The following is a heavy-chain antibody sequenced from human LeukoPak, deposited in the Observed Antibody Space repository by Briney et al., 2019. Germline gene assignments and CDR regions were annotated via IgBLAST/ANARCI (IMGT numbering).Heavy chain of an antibody. CDR1: GFTFSSYA. D-gene: IGHD3-16*01. CDR2: ISGSGGST. CDR3: AKGYYDYVWGSYYLDY. V-gene: IGHV3-23*01. Sequence: GGSLRLSCAASGFTFSSYAMSWVRQAPGKGLEWVSAISGSGGSTYYADSVKGRFTISRDNSRDTLYLQMNSLRAEDTAVYYCAKGYYDYVWGSYYLDYWGQGTLVTVSS. J-gene: IGHJ4*02.